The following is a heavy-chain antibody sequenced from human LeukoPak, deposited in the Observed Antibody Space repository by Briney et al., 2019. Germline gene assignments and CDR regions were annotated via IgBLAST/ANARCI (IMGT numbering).Heavy chain of an antibody. V-gene: IGHV3-30*18. CDR2: ISYDGSNK. CDR1: GFTFSSYG. J-gene: IGHJ4*02. CDR3: AKEGGLRLGIFSWLDY. D-gene: IGHD3-16*01. Sequence: PGGSLRLPCAASGFTFSSYGMHWVRQAPGKGLEWVAVISYDGSNKYYADSVKGRFTISRDNSKNTLYLQMNSLRAEDTAVYYCAKEGGLRLGIFSWLDYWGQGTLVTVSS.